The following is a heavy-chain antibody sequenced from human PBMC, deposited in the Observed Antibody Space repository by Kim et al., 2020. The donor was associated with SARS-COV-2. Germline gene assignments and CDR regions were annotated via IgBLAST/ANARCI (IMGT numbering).Heavy chain of an antibody. CDR3: ARDLGTEYYDIFLGGDWYFSL. J-gene: IGHJ2*01. CDR2: ISSSSSTI. CDR1: GFTFSSYS. Sequence: GGSLRLSCAASGFTFSSYSMNWVRQAPGKGLEWVSYISSSSSTIYSADSVKGRFTISRDNAKNSLYLQMNSLRAEDTAVYYCARDLGTEYYDIFLGGDWYFSLWGRGTLVTVSS. V-gene: IGHV3-48*04. D-gene: IGHD3-9*01.